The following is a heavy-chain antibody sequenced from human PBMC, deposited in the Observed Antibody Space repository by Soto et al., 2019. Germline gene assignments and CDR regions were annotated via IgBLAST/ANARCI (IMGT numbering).Heavy chain of an antibody. V-gene: IGHV4-39*01. J-gene: IGHJ5*02. CDR2: INHSGNT. CDR3: SRRAPEGFDP. Sequence: SETLSLTCAVSGGSIGTSAYYWGWVRQAPGKGLEWIGSINHSGNTYLSPSLKDRVTMSVDTSKNSFSLKLRSATAADTGLYYCSRRAPEGFDPWGQGTLVTVSS. CDR1: GGSIGTSAYY.